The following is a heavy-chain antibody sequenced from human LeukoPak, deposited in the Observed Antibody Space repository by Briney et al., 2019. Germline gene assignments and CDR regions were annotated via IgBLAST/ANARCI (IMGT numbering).Heavy chain of an antibody. J-gene: IGHJ4*02. D-gene: IGHD4-17*01. CDR3: VLSYVTTMTTSDY. Sequence: SETLSLTCAVYGGSFNSYYWNWIRQPPGKGLEWIVEISHTGATKYNPSLKSRVTISVDTSKKYFSLNLASVAAADTAMYYCVLSYVTTMTTSDYWGQGTLVTVSS. CDR2: ISHTGAT. CDR1: GGSFNSYY. V-gene: IGHV4-34*01.